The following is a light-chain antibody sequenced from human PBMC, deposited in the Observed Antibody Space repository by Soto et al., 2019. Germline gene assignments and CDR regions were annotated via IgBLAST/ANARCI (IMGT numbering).Light chain of an antibody. CDR2: KIS. CDR1: EIVVHSDGNTY. CDR3: MQATQFPPIT. Sequence: EILMTQPPISSPVTLGQPASMSCMCIEIVVHSDGNTYLSWLHQRPGQPPRLLIYKISNRFPGVPDRFSGSGAGTDFTLQISRVEAEDVGVYYCMQATQFPPITFGQGTRLEIK. J-gene: IGKJ5*01. V-gene: IGKV2-24*01.